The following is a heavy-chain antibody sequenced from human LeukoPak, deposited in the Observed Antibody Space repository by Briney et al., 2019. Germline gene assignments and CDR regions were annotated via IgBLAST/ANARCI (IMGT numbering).Heavy chain of an antibody. CDR1: GGSFSGYY. D-gene: IGHD3-10*01. J-gene: IGHJ6*03. CDR2: INHSGST. Sequence: PSETLSLTCAVYGGSFSGYYWSWIRQPPGKGQEWIGEINHSGSTNYNPSLKSRVTISVDTSKNQFSLKLSSVTAADTAVYYCARLPRITMVRGVIPPLYYYYYMDVWGKGTTVTVSS. V-gene: IGHV4-34*01. CDR3: ARLPRITMVRGVIPPLYYYYYMDV.